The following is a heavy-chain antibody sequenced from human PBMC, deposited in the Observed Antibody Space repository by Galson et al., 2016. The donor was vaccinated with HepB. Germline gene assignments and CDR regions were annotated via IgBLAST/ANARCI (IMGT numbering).Heavy chain of an antibody. J-gene: IGHJ4*01. D-gene: IGHD1-26*01. V-gene: IGHV3-53*01. CDR3: AREGPSAGWEPTRYFDY. CDR2: VFSDGTT. CDR1: GFTVTNNY. Sequence: SLRLSCAVSGFTVTNNYMSWVRQAPGKGLEWVSSVFSDGTTYYADSVKGRFTISRDYSTNTLSLQMSSLRAEDTAVYFCAREGPSAGWEPTRYFDYWGNGTLVTVSS.